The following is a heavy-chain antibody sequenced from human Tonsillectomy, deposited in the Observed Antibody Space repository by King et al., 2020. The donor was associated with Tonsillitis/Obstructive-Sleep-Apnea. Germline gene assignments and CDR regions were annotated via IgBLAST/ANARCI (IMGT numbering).Heavy chain of an antibody. CDR2: ISWNSGSI. D-gene: IGHD3-10*01. CDR3: AKEPTMVRGVRSNWFDP. J-gene: IGHJ5*02. CDR1: GFTFGDYA. V-gene: IGHV3-9*01. Sequence: VQLVESGGGLVQPGRSLRLSCAASGFTFGDYAMHWVRQAPGKGLEWVSGISWNSGSIYYADSVKGRFTISRDNAKNSLFLQMNSLRAEDTALYYCAKEPTMVRGVRSNWFDPWGQGTLVTVSS.